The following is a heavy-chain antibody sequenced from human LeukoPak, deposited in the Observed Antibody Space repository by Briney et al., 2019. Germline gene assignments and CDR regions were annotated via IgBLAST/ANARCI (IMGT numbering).Heavy chain of an antibody. J-gene: IGHJ6*03. CDR2: INHSGST. D-gene: IGHD5-18*01. Sequence: SETLSLTCAVYGGSFSGYYWSWIRQPPGKGLEWIGEINHSGSTNYNPSLKSRVTISVDTSKNQFSLKLSSVTAADTAVYYCARDADTAMDTEGYYYYYYYMDVWGKGTTVTVSS. CDR1: GGSFSGYY. V-gene: IGHV4-34*01. CDR3: ARDADTAMDTEGYYYYYYYMDV.